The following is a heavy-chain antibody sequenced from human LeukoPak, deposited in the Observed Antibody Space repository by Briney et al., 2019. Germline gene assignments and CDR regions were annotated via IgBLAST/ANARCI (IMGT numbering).Heavy chain of an antibody. CDR1: GFTFSSYA. CDR2: ISGSGGST. D-gene: IGHD6-19*01. V-gene: IGHV3-23*01. Sequence: GGSLRLSCAASGFTFSSYAMSWVRQAPGKGLEWVSAISGSGGSTYYADSVKGRFTISRDNSKNTLYLQMNSLRAEDTAVYYCARDPGYSSGWYDGSDYWGQGTLVTVSS. J-gene: IGHJ4*02. CDR3: ARDPGYSSGWYDGSDY.